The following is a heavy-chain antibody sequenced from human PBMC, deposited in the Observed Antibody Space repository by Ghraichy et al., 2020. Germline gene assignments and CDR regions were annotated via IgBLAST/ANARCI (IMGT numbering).Heavy chain of an antibody. CDR2: ISGSGGST. CDR1: GFTFSSYA. CDR3: AKALPGAVTNYFDY. D-gene: IGHD6-19*01. J-gene: IGHJ4*02. Sequence: LSLTCAASGFTFSSYAMSWVRQAPGKGLEWVSAISGSGGSTYYADSVKGRFTISRDNSKNTLYLQMNSLRAEDTAVYYYAKALPGAVTNYFDYWGQGTLVTVSS. V-gene: IGHV3-23*01.